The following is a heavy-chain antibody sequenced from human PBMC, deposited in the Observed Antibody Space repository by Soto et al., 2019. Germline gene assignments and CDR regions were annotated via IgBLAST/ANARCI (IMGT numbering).Heavy chain of an antibody. Sequence: GGSLRLSCVGSGFTLSYYAMDWVRQAPGKGPEWVSLLGDSDDTAYYTDSVQGRFTMSRDKSKNTLYLQMSSLGAEDTAIYYCVREGSGWSSRGSFDFWGRGTMVTVSS. CDR2: LGDSDDTA. J-gene: IGHJ3*01. CDR1: GFTLSYYA. V-gene: IGHV3-23*01. D-gene: IGHD6-19*01. CDR3: VREGSGWSSRGSFDF.